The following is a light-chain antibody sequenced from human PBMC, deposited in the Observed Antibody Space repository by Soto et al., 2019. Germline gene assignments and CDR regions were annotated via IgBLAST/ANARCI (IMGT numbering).Light chain of an antibody. CDR3: QQRSTWLYT. V-gene: IGKV3-11*02. J-gene: IGKJ2*01. CDR1: QDVSIF. Sequence: EILLAQSQATLSLSPGERATLSCKASQDVSIFLAWYQQKPGQAPRLLIHDASNRATGVPARFSGSGSGRDFTLTIASLKPEDFAVYYCQQRSTWLYTFGQGTKLEV. CDR2: DAS.